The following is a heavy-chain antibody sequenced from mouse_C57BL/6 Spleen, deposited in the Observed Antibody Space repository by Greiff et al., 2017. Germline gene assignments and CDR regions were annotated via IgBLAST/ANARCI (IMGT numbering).Heavy chain of an antibody. CDR3: ARKWHYYGSSYGYFDV. CDR2: INPNNGGT. V-gene: IGHV1-18*01. D-gene: IGHD1-1*01. Sequence: VQLQQSGPELVKPGASVKIPCKASGYTFTDYNMDWVKQSHGKSLEWIGDINPNNGGTIYNQKFKGKATLTVDKSSSTAYMELRSLTSEDTAVYYCARKWHYYGSSYGYFDVWGTGTTVTVSS. CDR1: GYTFTDYN. J-gene: IGHJ1*03.